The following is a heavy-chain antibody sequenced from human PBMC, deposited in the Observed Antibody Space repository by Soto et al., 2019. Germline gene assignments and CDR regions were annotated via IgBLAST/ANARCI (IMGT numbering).Heavy chain of an antibody. CDR2: TSYDGSNN. J-gene: IGHJ4*02. CDR3: ARWGTTGGLEV. Sequence: QVQLVESGGGVVQPGTSLRLSCVGSGFTFRSYVIHWVRQAPGKGLEWVALTSYDGSNNFYVASVKGRFTISRDNSRNTVEIQMDSLRLEDTAMYYCARWGTTGGLEVWGQGTLVSVSS. D-gene: IGHD3-16*01. V-gene: IGHV3-33*05. CDR1: GFTFRSYV.